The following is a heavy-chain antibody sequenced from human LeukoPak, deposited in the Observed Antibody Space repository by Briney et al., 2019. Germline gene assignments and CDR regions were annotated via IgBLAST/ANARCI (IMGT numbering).Heavy chain of an antibody. Sequence: ASVKVSCKASGYRFTDYFLHWVRQAPGQGLEWMGHINPKNGGTKYADKFQGRVTMTRDTSISTAYMELSRLRSDDTAVYYCAREREQPLYYMDVWGKGTTVTISS. CDR1: GYRFTDYF. CDR3: AREREQPLYYMDV. D-gene: IGHD1/OR15-1a*01. V-gene: IGHV1-2*06. CDR2: INPKNGGT. J-gene: IGHJ6*03.